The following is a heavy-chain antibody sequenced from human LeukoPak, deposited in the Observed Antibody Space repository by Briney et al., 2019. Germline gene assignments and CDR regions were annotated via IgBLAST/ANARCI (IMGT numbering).Heavy chain of an antibody. CDR1: GLTFSNYW. J-gene: IGHJ1*01. CDR3: AGGNGWLIEH. CDR2: IKQDGSET. V-gene: IGHV3-7*03. Sequence: GGSLRLSCAGSGLTFSNYWLNWVRQAPGKGLEWVTNIKQDGSETYPVNSVKGRFTISRDNAKNSLSLQMNSLRVDDTAVYYCAGGNGWLIEHWGQGTLVTVSS. D-gene: IGHD2-21*01.